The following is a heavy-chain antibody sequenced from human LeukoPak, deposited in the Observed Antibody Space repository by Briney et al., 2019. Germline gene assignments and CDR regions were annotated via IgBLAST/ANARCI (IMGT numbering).Heavy chain of an antibody. Sequence: PGGSLRLSCAASGLPFSGYWMYWLRQAPGKGMVWVSRIKPDGSYTSYADFVKGRFTTSRDNAKNTLYLQLSSLRAEDTAVYYCARDYSSVPEYWGQGTLVTVSS. V-gene: IGHV3-74*01. D-gene: IGHD6-19*01. CDR3: ARDYSSVPEY. CDR1: GLPFSGYW. CDR2: IKPDGSYT. J-gene: IGHJ4*02.